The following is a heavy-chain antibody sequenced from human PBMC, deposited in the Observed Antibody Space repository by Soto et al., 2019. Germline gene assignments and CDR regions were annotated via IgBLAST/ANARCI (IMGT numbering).Heavy chain of an antibody. Sequence: EVQLLESGGGLVQPGGSLRLSCAASGFTFSDHAMSWVRQAPGEGLEWVSTISRAGDSAYFAVSVKGRFTISRDNSKNTLHLQMNSLRVGDTAVYFCAKTRGLPSELDHWGQGSLVTVSS. CDR3: AKTRGLPSELDH. V-gene: IGHV3-23*01. CDR1: GFTFSDHA. CDR2: ISRAGDSA. J-gene: IGHJ4*02.